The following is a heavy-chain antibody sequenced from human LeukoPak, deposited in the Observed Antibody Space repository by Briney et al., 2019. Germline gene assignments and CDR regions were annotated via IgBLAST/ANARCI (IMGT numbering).Heavy chain of an antibody. J-gene: IGHJ4*02. Sequence: ASVKVSCTASGYTFTSYYMHWARQAPGQGLEWMGIINPSGGSTSYAQKFQGRVTMTRDTSTSTVYMELSSLRSEDTAVYYCATTVTTYGSSDYWGQGTLVTVSS. D-gene: IGHD4-17*01. CDR2: INPSGGST. CDR3: ATTVTTYGSSDY. V-gene: IGHV1-46*01. CDR1: GYTFTSYY.